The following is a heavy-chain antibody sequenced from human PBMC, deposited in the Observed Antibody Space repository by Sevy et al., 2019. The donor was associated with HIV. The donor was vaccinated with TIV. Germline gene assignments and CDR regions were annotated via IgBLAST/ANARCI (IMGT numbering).Heavy chain of an antibody. J-gene: IGHJ3*01. CDR3: AKDSIMEVGDAFDL. CDR1: GFTFSNDA. CDR2: MSGYGGSA. Sequence: GGSLRLSCEASGFTFSNDAMNWVRQAPGKALEWVSAMSGYGGSAYYADSVKGRFTLSRDNSKKTLFLQMNNLRAEDTAVYYCAKDSIMEVGDAFDLWGQGTMVTVSS. D-gene: IGHD3-16*01. V-gene: IGHV3-23*01.